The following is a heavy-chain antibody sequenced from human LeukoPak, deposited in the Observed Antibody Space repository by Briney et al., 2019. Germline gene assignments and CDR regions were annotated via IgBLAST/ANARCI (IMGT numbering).Heavy chain of an antibody. CDR1: GFTFSSYD. CDR2: IWYDGSNE. Sequence: GRSLRLSCAASGFTFSSYDMHWVRQAPGKGLEWVAVIWYDGSNEYYADSVKGRFTISRDNSKNTLYLQMNSLRAEDTAVYYCAKHVTTHDGDFDYWGQGTLVTVSS. D-gene: IGHD4-11*01. J-gene: IGHJ4*02. V-gene: IGHV3-33*06. CDR3: AKHVTTHDGDFDY.